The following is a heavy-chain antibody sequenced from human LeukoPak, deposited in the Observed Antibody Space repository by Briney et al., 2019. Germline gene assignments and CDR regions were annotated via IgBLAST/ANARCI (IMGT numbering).Heavy chain of an antibody. CDR3: ARSSAGRRIAAAADFDY. V-gene: IGHV3-48*01. D-gene: IGHD6-13*01. CDR2: ISSSSSTI. J-gene: IGHJ4*02. Sequence: PGGSLRLSCAASGFTFSSYSMNWVRQAPGKGLEWVSYISSSSSTIHYADSVKGRFTISRDNAKNSLYLQMNSLRAEDTAVYYCARSSAGRRIAAAADFDYWGQGTLVTVSS. CDR1: GFTFSSYS.